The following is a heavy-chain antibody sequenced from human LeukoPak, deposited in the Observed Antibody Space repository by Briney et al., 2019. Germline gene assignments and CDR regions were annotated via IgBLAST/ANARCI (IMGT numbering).Heavy chain of an antibody. J-gene: IGHJ5*02. CDR2: INSDGSRT. CDR3: ARNASMVRGVYNWFDP. Sequence: GGSLRLSCAASGFTFSSYWMHWVRQAPGKGLVWVSRINSDGSRTTYADSVKGRFTISRDNAKNSLYLQMNSLRAEDTAVYYCARNASMVRGVYNWFDPWGQGTLVTVSS. D-gene: IGHD3-10*01. V-gene: IGHV3-74*01. CDR1: GFTFSSYW.